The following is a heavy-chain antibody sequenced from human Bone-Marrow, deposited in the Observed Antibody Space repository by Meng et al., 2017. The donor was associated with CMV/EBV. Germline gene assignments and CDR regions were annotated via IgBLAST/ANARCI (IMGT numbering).Heavy chain of an antibody. J-gene: IGHJ6*02. CDR2: IGSSSSFI. V-gene: IGHV3-21*01. CDR3: ARERGSDVFYYYYAMDV. Sequence: GESLKISCAASGFTFSRYTINWVRQAPGKGLEWISSIGSSSSFIYYADSVRGRFTISRDNAKNSLYLQMNSLRAEDTAVYYCARERGSDVFYYYYAMDVWGQGATVTVSS. D-gene: IGHD3-10*01. CDR1: GFTFSRYT.